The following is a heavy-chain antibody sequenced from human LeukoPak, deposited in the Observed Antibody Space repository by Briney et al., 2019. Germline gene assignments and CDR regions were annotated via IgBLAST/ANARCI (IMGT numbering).Heavy chain of an antibody. CDR1: GDSISSGSYS. CDR2: IHYSGST. V-gene: IGHV4-39*01. J-gene: IGHJ4*02. D-gene: IGHD2-21*02. CDR3: ASTVVVTAQIDY. Sequence: PSETLSLTCTVSGDSISSGSYSWGWIRQPPGNGLEWIGSIHYSGSTYYNPSLNSRVTISVDTPKNQFSLKLSSVTAADTAVYYCASTVVVTAQIDYWGQGTLVTVSS.